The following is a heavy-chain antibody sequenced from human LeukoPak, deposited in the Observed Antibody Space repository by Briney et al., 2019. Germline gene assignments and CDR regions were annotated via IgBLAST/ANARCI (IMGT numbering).Heavy chain of an antibody. CDR3: AKIPSSSTYFDY. CDR1: RFTFSSYG. Sequence: TGGSLRLSCAASRFTFSSYGMRWVRQAPGKGLEWVAFISYDGSDKYYADSVKGRFTISRDNSRNTLYLQMNSLRIEDTAVYYCAKIPSSSTYFDYWGQGTLVTVSS. CDR2: ISYDGSDK. J-gene: IGHJ4*02. V-gene: IGHV3-30*02. D-gene: IGHD6-6*01.